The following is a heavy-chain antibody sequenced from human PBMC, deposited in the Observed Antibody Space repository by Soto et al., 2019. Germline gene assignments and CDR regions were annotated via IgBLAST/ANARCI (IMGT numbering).Heavy chain of an antibody. J-gene: IGHJ4*02. CDR2: ISAYNGNT. CDR3: ARTMITFGGVIVPRYYFDY. D-gene: IGHD3-16*02. Sequence: QVKLVQSGAEVKKPGASVKVSCKASGYTFTSYGISWVRQAPGQGLEWMGWISAYNGNTNYAQTLQGRVTMTTDTSTSRAYRELRSLRADDPAVYYCARTMITFGGVIVPRYYFDYWGQGTLVTVSS. CDR1: GYTFTSYG. V-gene: IGHV1-18*01.